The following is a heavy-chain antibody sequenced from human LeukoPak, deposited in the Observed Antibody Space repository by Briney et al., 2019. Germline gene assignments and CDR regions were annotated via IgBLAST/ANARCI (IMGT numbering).Heavy chain of an antibody. D-gene: IGHD3-10*01. Sequence: GGSLRLSCAASGFTFSSYSMNWVRQAPGKGLEWVSSISSSSSYIYYADSVKGRFTISRDDAKNSLYLQMNSLRAEDTAVYYCARESVRLAAFDIWGQGTMVTVSS. CDR3: ARESVRLAAFDI. J-gene: IGHJ3*02. CDR1: GFTFSSYS. V-gene: IGHV3-21*01. CDR2: ISSSSSYI.